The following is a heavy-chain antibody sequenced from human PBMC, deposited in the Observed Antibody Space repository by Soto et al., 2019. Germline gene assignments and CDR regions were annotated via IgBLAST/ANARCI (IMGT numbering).Heavy chain of an antibody. D-gene: IGHD1-7*01. Sequence: GGSLRLSCAASGFTFSSYSMNWVRQAPGKGLEWVSSISSSGSYIYYADLVKGRFTISRDNARNSLYLQMTSLRADDTAVYYCAKDRRAGGNYGFYSDFWGQGALVTVSS. J-gene: IGHJ4*02. CDR1: GFTFSSYS. V-gene: IGHV3-21*04. CDR3: AKDRRAGGNYGFYSDF. CDR2: ISSSGSYI.